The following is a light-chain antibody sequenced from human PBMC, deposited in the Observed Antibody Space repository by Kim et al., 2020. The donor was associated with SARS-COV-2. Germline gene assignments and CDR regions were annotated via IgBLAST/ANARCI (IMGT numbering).Light chain of an antibody. CDR2: GRN. CDR1: SLRDYF. J-gene: IGLJ2*01. Sequence: SSELTQDPAVSVALGQTVTITCQGDSLRDYFASWYQQKPGEAPKLLTYGRNNRPSGIPDRFSGSSSGNTASLSITGAQAEDEAVYHCNSRDSKGDPGFFGGGTQLTVL. CDR3: NSRDSKGDPGF. V-gene: IGLV3-19*01.